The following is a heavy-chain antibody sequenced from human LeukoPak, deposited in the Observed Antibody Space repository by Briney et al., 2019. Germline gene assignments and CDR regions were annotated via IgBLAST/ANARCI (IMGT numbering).Heavy chain of an antibody. CDR1: GFTFSHYG. J-gene: IGHJ3*02. D-gene: IGHD3-22*01. Sequence: PGGSLRLSCAASGFTFSHYGIHWVRQAPGKGLEWVAGISFDGSYKYYADSVKGRFTISRDNSKNTLYLRMNSLRAEDTAAYYCAKSVDDSSGWPAFDIWGQGTMVTVSS. CDR3: AKSVDDSSGWPAFDI. V-gene: IGHV3-30*18. CDR2: ISFDGSYK.